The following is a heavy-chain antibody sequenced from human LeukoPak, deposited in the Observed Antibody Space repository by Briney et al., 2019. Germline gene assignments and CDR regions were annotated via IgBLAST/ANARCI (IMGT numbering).Heavy chain of an antibody. D-gene: IGHD3-9*01. CDR2: ISYDGSNK. CDR3: AKDLHDLLTGYHNEGFDY. J-gene: IGHJ4*02. CDR1: GFTFSSYG. V-gene: IGHV3-30*18. Sequence: QAGGSLRLSCAASGFTFSSYGMHWVRQAPGKGLEWVAVISYDGSNKHYADSVKGRFTISRDNSENTVYLQMNGLRAEDTAVYFCAKDLHDLLTGYHNEGFDYWGQGTLVTVSS.